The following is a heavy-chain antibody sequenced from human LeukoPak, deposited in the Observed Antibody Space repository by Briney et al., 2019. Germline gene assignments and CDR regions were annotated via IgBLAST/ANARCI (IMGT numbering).Heavy chain of an antibody. V-gene: IGHV4-59*01. CDR2: IYYSGST. CDR1: GGSISSYY. CDR3: ASLCGGDCYYAFDI. J-gene: IGHJ3*02. Sequence: SETLSLTCTVSGGSISSYYWSWIRQPPGKGLEWIGYIYYSGSTNHNPSLKSRVTISVDTSKNQFSLKLSSVTAADTAVYYCASLCGGDCYYAFDIWGQGTMVTVSS. D-gene: IGHD2-21*02.